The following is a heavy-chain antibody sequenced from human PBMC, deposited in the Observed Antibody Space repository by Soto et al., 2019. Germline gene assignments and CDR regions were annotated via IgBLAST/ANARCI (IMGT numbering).Heavy chain of an antibody. CDR2: INHTGGT. J-gene: IGHJ5*02. D-gene: IGHD1-26*01. CDR1: GGSVNGYY. Sequence: PSETLSLTCAVYGGSVNGYYWNWIRQPPGKGLEWIGEINHTGGTHYNPSLKSRVTISVDTSKNQFSLKLSSVTAADTAVYYCARGGSVGATNWFDPWGQGTLVTVSS. V-gene: IGHV4-34*09. CDR3: ARGGSVGATNWFDP.